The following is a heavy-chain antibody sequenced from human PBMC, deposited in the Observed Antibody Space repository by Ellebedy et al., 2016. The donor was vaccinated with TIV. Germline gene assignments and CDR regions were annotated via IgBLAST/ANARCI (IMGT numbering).Heavy chain of an antibody. Sequence: GESLKISCTGSGYSFTPYWLSWVRQMPGKGLGWMGRLDPGASYTHSSPSFQGHVTISVDKAICTAYLQLRSLKASDTASYYCSRETHYDILIGSPTDAWGQGTLVTVAS. J-gene: IGHJ5*02. CDR3: SRETHYDILIGSPTDA. D-gene: IGHD3-9*01. CDR2: LDPGASYT. V-gene: IGHV5-10-1*01. CDR1: GYSFTPYW.